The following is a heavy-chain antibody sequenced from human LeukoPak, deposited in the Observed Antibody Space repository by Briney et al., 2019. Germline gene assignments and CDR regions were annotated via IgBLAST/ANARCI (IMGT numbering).Heavy chain of an antibody. V-gene: IGHV4-34*01. CDR3: ARGSSGYYSLYYFDY. J-gene: IGHJ4*02. Sequence: SETLSLTCAVYGGSFSGYYWSWIRQPPGKGLEWIGEINHSGSTNYNPSLKSRVAISVDTSKNQFSLKLSSVTAADTAVYYCARGSSGYYSLYYFDYWGQGTLVTVSS. CDR1: GGSFSGYY. D-gene: IGHD3-22*01. CDR2: INHSGST.